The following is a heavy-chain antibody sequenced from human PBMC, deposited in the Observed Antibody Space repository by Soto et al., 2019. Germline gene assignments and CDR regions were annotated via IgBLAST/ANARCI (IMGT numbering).Heavy chain of an antibody. CDR1: GYTLTGYY. D-gene: IGHD3-22*01. J-gene: IGHJ3*01. CDR3: ARGGYYDSGIYKGDLDV. Sequence: QAQLVQSGAEVKKPGTSLRVSCKASGYTLTGYYLHWVRQAPGQGLGWMGWLNPDSGEAIYAQRFEGRVSMTRDTTISTAYMDVKRLGSDDTAVYYCARGGYYDSGIYKGDLDVWGQGTLVTVSS. V-gene: IGHV1-2*02. CDR2: LNPDSGEA.